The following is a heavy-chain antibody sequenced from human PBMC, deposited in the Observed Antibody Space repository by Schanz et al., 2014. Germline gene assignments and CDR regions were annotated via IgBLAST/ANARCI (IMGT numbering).Heavy chain of an antibody. V-gene: IGHV4-59*01. Sequence: QVQLQASGPGLLKPSGTLSLTCTVSAAFISRYYWSWVRQAPGKGLEWIGYVNYIGSTKYNPSLESRVTISADTSKKQFSLKMTSVTTADTAVYYCASTHWFGSGTTIVDYWGQGTLVTVSS. CDR1: AAFISRYY. D-gene: IGHD3-10*01. CDR3: ASTHWFGSGTTIVDY. CDR2: VNYIGST. J-gene: IGHJ4*02.